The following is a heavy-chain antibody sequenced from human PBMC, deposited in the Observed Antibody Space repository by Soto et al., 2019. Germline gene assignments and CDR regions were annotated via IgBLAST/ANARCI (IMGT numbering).Heavy chain of an antibody. V-gene: IGHV1-69*13. J-gene: IGHJ6*02. CDR3: ARARKVYSSRGYGMDV. Sequence: SVKVSCKASGGTFSSYSISWVLQAPGQGLEWMGGIIPIFGTANYAQKFQGRVTITADESTSTAYMELSSLRSEDTAVYYCARARKVYSSRGYGMDVWGQGTTVTVSS. D-gene: IGHD6-13*01. CDR1: GGTFSSYS. CDR2: IIPIFGTA.